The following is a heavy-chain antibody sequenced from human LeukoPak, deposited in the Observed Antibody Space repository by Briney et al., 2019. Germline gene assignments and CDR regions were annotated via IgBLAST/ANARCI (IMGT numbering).Heavy chain of an antibody. CDR2: INAGNGNT. Sequence: GASVKVSCKASGYTFTSYAMHWVRQAPGQRLEWMGWINAGNGNTKYSQEFQGRVTMTTDTSTSTAYMELRSLRSDDTAVYYCARDRGYRSSPTIIDYWGQGTLVTVSS. D-gene: IGHD5-18*01. J-gene: IGHJ4*02. V-gene: IGHV1-3*01. CDR1: GYTFTSYA. CDR3: ARDRGYRSSPTIIDY.